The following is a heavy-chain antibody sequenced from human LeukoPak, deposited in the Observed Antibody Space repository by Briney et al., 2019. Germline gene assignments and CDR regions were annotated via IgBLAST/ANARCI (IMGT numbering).Heavy chain of an antibody. CDR3: AKCSGGNCYHSDDH. Sequence: GGCLRLSCVASGFTFSAYSMNWVRRAPGKGLEWVSSISSGSRYIYYADSVKGRFTISRDNAKDSLYLQMNSLRAEDTAVYYCAKCSGGNCYHSDDHWGQGTLVTVSP. J-gene: IGHJ5*02. D-gene: IGHD2-15*01. CDR2: ISSGSRYI. CDR1: GFTFSAYS. V-gene: IGHV3-21*01.